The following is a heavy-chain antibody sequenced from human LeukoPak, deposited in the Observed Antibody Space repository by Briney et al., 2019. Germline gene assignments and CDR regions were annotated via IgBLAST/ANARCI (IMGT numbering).Heavy chain of an antibody. Sequence: GGSLRLSCAASGFTFSSYSMNWVRQAPGKGLEWVSSISSSSSYIYYADSVKGRFTISRDNAKNSLYLQMNSLRAEDTAVCYCARDRGYSYGYPFDYWGQGTLVTVSS. CDR1: GFTFSSYS. CDR2: ISSSSSYI. V-gene: IGHV3-21*01. CDR3: ARDRGYSYGYPFDY. J-gene: IGHJ4*02. D-gene: IGHD5-18*01.